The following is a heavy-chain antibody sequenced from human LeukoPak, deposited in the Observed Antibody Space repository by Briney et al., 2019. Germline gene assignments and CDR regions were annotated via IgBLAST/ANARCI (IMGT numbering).Heavy chain of an antibody. CDR2: IFYSGST. J-gene: IGHJ4*02. CDR1: GASVSSGSYY. D-gene: IGHD1-1*01. Sequence: PSETLSLTCTVSGASVSSGSYYWTSIRQPPGKGLEWIGYIFYSGSTNYNPSLESRVTISFDTSKNQFSLKLTSVTAADTAVYYCARDPGVTTGTYNFDSWGQGSLVTVSS. V-gene: IGHV4-61*01. CDR3: ARDPGVTTGTYNFDS.